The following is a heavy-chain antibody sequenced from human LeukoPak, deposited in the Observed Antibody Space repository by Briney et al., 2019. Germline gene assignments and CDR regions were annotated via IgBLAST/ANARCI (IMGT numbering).Heavy chain of an antibody. D-gene: IGHD3-9*01. V-gene: IGHV4-39*01. Sequence: SETLSLTCTVSGGSISNTNYYWGWIRQSPGKGLEWIGSIYYTGSTYYNPSLKSRVTISVDTSKNQFSLKLSSVTAADTAVYYCARRAYDILTGYYTYFDYWGQGTLVTVSS. J-gene: IGHJ4*02. CDR3: ARRAYDILTGYYTYFDY. CDR2: IYYTGST. CDR1: GGSISNTNYY.